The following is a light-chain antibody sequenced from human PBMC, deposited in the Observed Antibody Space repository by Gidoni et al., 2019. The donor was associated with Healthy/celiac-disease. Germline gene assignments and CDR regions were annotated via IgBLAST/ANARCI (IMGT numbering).Light chain of an antibody. CDR1: QSLLHSNGYNY. V-gene: IGKV2-28*01. Sequence: DIVMTQSPLSLPVTPGEPASISCRSSQSLLHSNGYNYLDWYLQKPGQSPQLLIYLGSNRASGVPDRFSGSGSGTDFTLKISRVEAEDVGVYYCMQALQTPSFTFGFWDQSGYQT. CDR3: MQALQTPSFT. J-gene: IGKJ3*01. CDR2: LGS.